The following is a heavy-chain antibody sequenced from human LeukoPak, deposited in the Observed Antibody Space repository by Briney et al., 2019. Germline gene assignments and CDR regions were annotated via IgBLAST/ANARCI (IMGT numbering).Heavy chain of an antibody. CDR2: ISNTGGST. CDR1: GFSFNAYA. Sequence: GGSLRLSCAASGFSFNAYAMSWVRQAPGKGLEWVSAISNTGGSTYYADSVKGRFTISRDKSKNTLSLQMNSLRTEDTAVYYCAQQVGYCSSGSCYFTYWGQGTLVTVSS. CDR3: AQQVGYCSSGSCYFTY. J-gene: IGHJ1*01. V-gene: IGHV3-23*01. D-gene: IGHD2-15*01.